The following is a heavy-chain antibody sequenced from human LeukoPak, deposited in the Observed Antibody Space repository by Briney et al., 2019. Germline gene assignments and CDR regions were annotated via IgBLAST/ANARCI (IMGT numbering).Heavy chain of an antibody. J-gene: IGHJ4*02. Sequence: ASVKVSCKASGYTFTSYYMHWVRQAPGQGLEWMGGIIPIFGTANYAQKFQGRVTITADKSTSTAYMELSSLRSEDTAVYYCARARGYSGYDYSYWGQGTLVTVSS. CDR3: ARARGYSGYDYSY. CDR1: GYTFTSYY. D-gene: IGHD5-12*01. V-gene: IGHV1-69*06. CDR2: IIPIFGTA.